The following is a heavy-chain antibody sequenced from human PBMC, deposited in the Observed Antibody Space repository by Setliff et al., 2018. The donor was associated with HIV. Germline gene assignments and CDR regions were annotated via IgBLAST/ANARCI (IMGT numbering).Heavy chain of an antibody. D-gene: IGHD3-16*02. V-gene: IGHV4-59*11. CDR3: ARAYYDHLWASYRFDY. J-gene: IGHJ4*02. CDR1: GGSISGHY. CDR2: IHYSGSN. Sequence: SETLSLTCSVYGGSISGHYWSWIRQSPGKGLQWIGTIHYSGSNVYSPSFKSRVSMSIDTSNDQFSLKLRSVTAADRAVYYCARAYYDHLWASYRFDYWGQGTLVTVSS.